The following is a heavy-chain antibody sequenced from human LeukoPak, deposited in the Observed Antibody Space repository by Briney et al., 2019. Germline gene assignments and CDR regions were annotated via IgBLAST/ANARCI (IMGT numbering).Heavy chain of an antibody. Sequence: GSLRLSCAASGFSFSNAWMSWVRQAPGKGLEWVGRIKSKTDGGTTEYAAPVKGRLNISRDDSKNTLYLQMNSLKTEDTAVYYCATDSSSSSHYWGQGTLVTVSS. CDR1: GFSFSNAW. CDR2: IKSKTDGGTT. V-gene: IGHV3-15*01. J-gene: IGHJ4*02. D-gene: IGHD6-6*01. CDR3: ATDSSSSSHY.